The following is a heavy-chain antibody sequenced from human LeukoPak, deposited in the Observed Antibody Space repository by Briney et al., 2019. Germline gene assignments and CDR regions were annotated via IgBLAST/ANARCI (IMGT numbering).Heavy chain of an antibody. V-gene: IGHV3-23*01. J-gene: IGHJ4*02. Sequence: QPGGSLRLSCAAFGFSFSNYAISWVRQAPGKGLEWVSGISGSGDTTYYADSVKGRFTISRDNSKNTLYLQMNSLRAEDTAVYYCARDIDNGDYVVYWGQGTLVTVSS. CDR1: GFSFSNYA. CDR2: ISGSGDTT. CDR3: ARDIDNGDYVVY. D-gene: IGHD4-17*01.